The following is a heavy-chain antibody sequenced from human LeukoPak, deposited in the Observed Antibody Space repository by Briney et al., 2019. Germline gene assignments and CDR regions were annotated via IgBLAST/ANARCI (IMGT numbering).Heavy chain of an antibody. V-gene: IGHV1-46*01. Sequence: GASVTVSCKASGYTFTNNYLHWVRQAPGQGLEWMGMIYPRDGSTSYAQSFQGRVTVTRDTSTTTVHRELRGVISEDTAVYDCAREQEGFDYWGQGNVVTVSS. CDR3: AREQEGFDY. CDR2: IYPRDGST. CDR1: GYTFTNNY. J-gene: IGHJ4*02.